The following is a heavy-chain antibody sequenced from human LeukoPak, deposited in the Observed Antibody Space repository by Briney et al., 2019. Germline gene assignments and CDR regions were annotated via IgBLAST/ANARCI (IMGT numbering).Heavy chain of an antibody. CDR3: ARGCGDGDYRGWFDP. Sequence: PGGSLRLSCAASGFTFSSYSMNWVRQAPGKGPEWVSSISSSSSYIYYADSVKGRFTISRDNAKNSLYLQMNSLRAEDTAVYYCARGCGDGDYRGWFDPWGQGTLVTVSS. D-gene: IGHD4-11*01. J-gene: IGHJ5*02. CDR1: GFTFSSYS. CDR2: ISSSSSYI. V-gene: IGHV3-21*01.